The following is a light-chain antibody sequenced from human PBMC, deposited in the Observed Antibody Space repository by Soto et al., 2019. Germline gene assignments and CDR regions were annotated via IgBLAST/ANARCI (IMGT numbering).Light chain of an antibody. V-gene: IGLV1-44*01. CDR1: TSNIGSNT. J-gene: IGLJ2*01. CDR3: AAWDDSLNGYVV. Sequence: QPVLTQPPSASGTPGQRVTISCSGSTSNIGSNTVNWYQQLPGTAPKLHIYSNNQRPSGVPDRFSGSKSGTSASLAISGLQSEDEADYYCAAWDDSLNGYVVFGGGTKLTVL. CDR2: SNN.